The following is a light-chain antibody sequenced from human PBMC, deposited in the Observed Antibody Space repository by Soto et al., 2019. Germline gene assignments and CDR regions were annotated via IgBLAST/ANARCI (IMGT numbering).Light chain of an antibody. J-gene: IGLJ2*01. V-gene: IGLV1-47*01. CDR2: RNN. CDR1: SSNIGSNY. Sequence: QSALTQPPSASGTPGQMVTISCSGSSSNIGSNYVYWYQQLPGTAPKLLIYRNNQRPSGVPDRFSGSKSGTSASLAISGLRSEDEADYYCAAWDDSLSGHVVFGGGTQLTVL. CDR3: AAWDDSLSGHVV.